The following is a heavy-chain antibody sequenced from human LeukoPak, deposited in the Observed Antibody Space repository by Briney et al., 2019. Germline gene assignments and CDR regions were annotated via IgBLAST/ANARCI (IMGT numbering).Heavy chain of an antibody. CDR3: ASEGEACSGGSCYSAFDY. Sequence: PGGSLRLSCAASGFTFSNYAMSWVRQAPGKGLEWVSAVSGSGDSTYYAGSVKGRFTISRDNSKNTVYLQMNSLRAEDTAVYYCASEGEACSGGSCYSAFDYWGQGTLVTVSS. D-gene: IGHD2-15*01. V-gene: IGHV3-23*01. CDR1: GFTFSNYA. CDR2: VSGSGDST. J-gene: IGHJ4*02.